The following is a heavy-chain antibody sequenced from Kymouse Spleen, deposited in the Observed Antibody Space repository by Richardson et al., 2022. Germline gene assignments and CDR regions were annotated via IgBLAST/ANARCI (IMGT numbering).Heavy chain of an antibody. CDR3: ARRPSLGYYYYYGMDV. V-gene: IGHV3-64*02. CDR2: ISSNGGST. D-gene: IGHD7-27*02. CDR1: GFTFSSYA. J-gene: IGHJ6*02. Sequence: EVQLVESGEGLVQPGGSLRLSCAASGFTFSSYAMHWVRQAPGKGLEYVSAISSNGGSTYYADSVKGRFTISRDNSKNTLYLQMGSLRAEDMAVYYCARRPSLGYYYYYGMDVWGQGTTVTVSS.